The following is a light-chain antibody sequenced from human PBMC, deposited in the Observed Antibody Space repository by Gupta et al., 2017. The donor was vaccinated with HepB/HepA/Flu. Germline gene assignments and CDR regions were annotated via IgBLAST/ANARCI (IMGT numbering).Light chain of an antibody. CDR3: QQYYSTPS. Sequence: DXVXXQSXXXXAVSXXXXATINCKSSRSIFYSSNNKNYLAWYQFKPGQPPKLLTYWASTREAGVPDRFSGSGSGTDFTLTISSLQAEDVAVYYCQQYYSTPSFGGGTKVEI. J-gene: IGKJ4*01. CDR2: WAS. V-gene: IGKV4-1*01. CDR1: RSIFYSSNNKNY.